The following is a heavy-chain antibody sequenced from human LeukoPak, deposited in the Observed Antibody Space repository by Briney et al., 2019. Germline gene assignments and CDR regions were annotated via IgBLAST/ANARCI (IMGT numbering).Heavy chain of an antibody. Sequence: GGSLRLSCAASGITFSGYSMTWVRQAPGKGLEWVSYIHETSSPIYYADSVKGRFTVSRDNAKNSLYLQMNSLRAEDMAVYYCGRGVGSSWFYYWVQGTLVTVSS. CDR3: GRGVGSSWFYY. CDR2: IHETSSPI. J-gene: IGHJ4*02. CDR1: GITFSGYS. V-gene: IGHV3-48*01. D-gene: IGHD6-13*01.